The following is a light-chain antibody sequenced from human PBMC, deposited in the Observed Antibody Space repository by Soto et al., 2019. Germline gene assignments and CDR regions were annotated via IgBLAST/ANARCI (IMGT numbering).Light chain of an antibody. V-gene: IGKV1-5*01. CDR2: DAS. J-gene: IGKJ1*01. CDR3: QQYKDDAWT. Sequence: DIQMTQSPSTLPASVGDRVTITCRASQTISSWLAWYQQKPGKAPDLLIYDASRLAGGVPSRFSGSESGTEFTLTIGSLQPDDFATYYCQQYKDDAWTFGQGTRVEIK. CDR1: QTISSW.